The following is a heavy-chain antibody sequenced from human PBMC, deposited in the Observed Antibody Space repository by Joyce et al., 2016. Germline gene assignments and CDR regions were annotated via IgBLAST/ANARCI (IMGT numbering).Heavy chain of an antibody. D-gene: IGHD6-19*01. V-gene: IGHV3-48*01. J-gene: IGHJ4*02. CDR1: GFTFSSYS. CDR2: ISSSSTTI. Sequence: ELQLVESRGGLVLPGGSLRLSCVASGFTFSSYSMNWVRQAPGKGMEWVSYISSSSTTIFYADSVKGRFIISRDNGKNSLFLQMNSLRAEDTAVYYCARDRKWLGDFDYWGQGTLVTVSS. CDR3: ARDRKWLGDFDY.